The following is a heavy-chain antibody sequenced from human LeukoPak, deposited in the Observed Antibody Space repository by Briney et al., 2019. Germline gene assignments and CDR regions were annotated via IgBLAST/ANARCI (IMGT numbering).Heavy chain of an antibody. D-gene: IGHD3/OR15-3a*01. V-gene: IGHV4-59*08. Sequence: PSETLSLTCTVSGGSISSYYWSWIRQPPGKGLEWIGYIYYSGSTNYNPSLKSRVTISVDTSKNQFSLKLSSVTAADTAVYYCARHDFPWYFDYWGQGTLVTVSS. CDR1: GGSISSYY. CDR3: ARHDFPWYFDY. J-gene: IGHJ4*02. CDR2: IYYSGST.